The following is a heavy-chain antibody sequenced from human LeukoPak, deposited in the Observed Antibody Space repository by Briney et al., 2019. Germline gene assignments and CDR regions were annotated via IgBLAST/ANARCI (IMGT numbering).Heavy chain of an antibody. CDR1: GGSFSGYY. J-gene: IGHJ6*03. V-gene: IGHV4-34*01. CDR2: INHSGST. CDR3: ARVRQLVGIYYYYYHMDV. D-gene: IGHD6-6*01. Sequence: SETLSLTCAVYGGSFSGYYWSWIRQPPGKGLEWIGEINHSGSTNYNPSLKSRVTISVDTSKNQFSLKLSSVTAADTAVYYCARVRQLVGIYYYYYHMDVWGKGTTVTVSS.